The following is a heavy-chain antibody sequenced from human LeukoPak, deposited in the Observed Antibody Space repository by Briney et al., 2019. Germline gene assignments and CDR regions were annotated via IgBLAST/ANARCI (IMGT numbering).Heavy chain of an antibody. CDR2: ISSSSSYI. Sequence: GGSLRLSCAASGFTFSSYSMNWVRQAPGKGLEWVSSISSSSSYIYYADSVKGRFTISRDNAKNSLYLQMNSLRADDTAVYYCARVGYSSSWYGDWGQGTLVTVSS. D-gene: IGHD6-13*01. J-gene: IGHJ4*02. V-gene: IGHV3-21*01. CDR1: GFTFSSYS. CDR3: ARVGYSSSWYGD.